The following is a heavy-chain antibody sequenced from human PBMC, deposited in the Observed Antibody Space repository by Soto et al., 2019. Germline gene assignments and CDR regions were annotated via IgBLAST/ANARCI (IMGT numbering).Heavy chain of an antibody. Sequence: SETLSLTCTVSGGSISSYYWSWIRQPPGKGLEWIGYIYYSGSTNYNPSLKSRVTISVDTSKNQFSLKLSSVTAADTAVYYCARSYGDYLFDPWGQGTLVTVSS. D-gene: IGHD4-17*01. CDR3: ARSYGDYLFDP. CDR1: GGSISSYY. V-gene: IGHV4-59*01. J-gene: IGHJ5*02. CDR2: IYYSGST.